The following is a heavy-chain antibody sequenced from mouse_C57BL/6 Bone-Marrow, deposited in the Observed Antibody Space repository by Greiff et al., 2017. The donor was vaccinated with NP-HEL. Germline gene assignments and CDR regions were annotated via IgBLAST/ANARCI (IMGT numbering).Heavy chain of an antibody. CDR3: ARLPYHFDY. CDR2: IDPSDSYT. V-gene: IGHV1-50*01. D-gene: IGHD6-5*01. J-gene: IGHJ2*01. Sequence: QVQLQQPGAELVKPGASVKLSCKASGYTFTSYWMQWVKQRPGQGLEWIGEIDPSDSYTNYNQKFKGKATLTVETSSSTAYMQLSSLTSEDSAVYYCARLPYHFDYWGQGTTLTVSS. CDR1: GYTFTSYW.